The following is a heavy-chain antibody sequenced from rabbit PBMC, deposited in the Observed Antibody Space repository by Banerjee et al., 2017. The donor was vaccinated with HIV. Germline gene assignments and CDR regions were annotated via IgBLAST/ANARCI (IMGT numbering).Heavy chain of an antibody. V-gene: IGHV1S40*01. CDR1: GFSFSSSYY. Sequence: QSLEESGGDLVKPEGSLTLTCTASGFSFSSSYYMCWVRQAPGKGLEWIACIYAGSSGSTYYASWAKGRFTISKTSSTTVTLQMTNLTGADTATYFCARAYGSSSYVLTRLDIWGPGTLVTVS. CDR3: ARAYGSSSYVLTRLDI. D-gene: IGHD8-1*01. J-gene: IGHJ3*01. CDR2: IYAGSSGST.